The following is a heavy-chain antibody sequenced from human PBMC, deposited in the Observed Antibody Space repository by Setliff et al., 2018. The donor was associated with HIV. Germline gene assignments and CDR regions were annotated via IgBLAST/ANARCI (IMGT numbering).Heavy chain of an antibody. CDR3: ARETWEYYDTLTGYYRSPKNFDS. CDR1: GGSISSSTYY. CDR2: IYTSGST. J-gene: IGHJ4*02. Sequence: SETLSLTCSVSGGSISSSTYYWGWIRQSPGKGLEWIGSIYTSGSTNYNPSLKSRVTISVDTSKNQFSLKLRSVTAADTAVYYCARETWEYYDTLTGYYRSPKNFDSWGQGTLVTVSS. D-gene: IGHD3-9*01. V-gene: IGHV4-39*07.